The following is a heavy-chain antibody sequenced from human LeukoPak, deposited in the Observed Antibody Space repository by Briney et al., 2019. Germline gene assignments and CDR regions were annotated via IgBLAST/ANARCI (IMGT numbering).Heavy chain of an antibody. Sequence: GGSLRLSCAASGFTFTSYSMSWVRQAPGKGLEWVLGTSDRGDYTYYADSVKGRFTISRDNSKNTLYLQMNSLRAEDTALYFCAKKAQYNGNYPLDYWGQGTLVTVSS. V-gene: IGHV3-23*01. J-gene: IGHJ4*02. CDR3: AKKAQYNGNYPLDY. CDR2: TSDRGDYT. CDR1: GFTFTSYS. D-gene: IGHD1-26*01.